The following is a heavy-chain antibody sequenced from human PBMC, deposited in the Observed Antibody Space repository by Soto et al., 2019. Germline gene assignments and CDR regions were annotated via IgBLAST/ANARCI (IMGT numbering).Heavy chain of an antibody. CDR3: AKDGAPRYCGRSSCHPARAY. Sequence: QVQLVESGGGVVQPGRSLRLSCAGSGFTFSNYGLHWVRQAPGKGLEWVAVISYDGSHKYYADSVKGRFTISRDNSNKMLYLQMDSLRAEDTAVYYCAKDGAPRYCGRSSCHPARAYWGQGTLVTVSS. V-gene: IGHV3-30*18. D-gene: IGHD2-15*01. J-gene: IGHJ4*02. CDR2: ISYDGSHK. CDR1: GFTFSNYG.